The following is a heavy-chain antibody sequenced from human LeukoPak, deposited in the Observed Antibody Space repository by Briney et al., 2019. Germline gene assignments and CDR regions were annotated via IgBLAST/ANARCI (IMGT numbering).Heavy chain of an antibody. Sequence: PGGSLRLSCTVSGFTVSSNSMSWVRQAPGKGLERVSFIFSSTHYSDSVKGRFTISRDNSKNTLYLQMNSLRAEDTAVYYCARRAGAYSHPYDYWGQGTLVTVSS. J-gene: IGHJ4*02. CDR3: ARRAGAYSHPYDY. D-gene: IGHD4/OR15-4a*01. CDR2: IFSST. CDR1: GFTVSSNS. V-gene: IGHV3-53*01.